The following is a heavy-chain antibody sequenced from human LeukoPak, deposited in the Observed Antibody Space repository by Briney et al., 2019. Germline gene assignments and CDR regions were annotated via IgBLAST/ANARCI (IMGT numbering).Heavy chain of an antibody. J-gene: IGHJ6*03. D-gene: IGHD6-19*01. V-gene: IGHV4-59*01. CDR2: IYYNGST. Sequence: SETLSLTCTVSGGSISSYYWSWIRQPPGKGLEWIGYIYYNGSTNYNASLKSRVTISVDTSKNQFSLKLSSVTAADTAVYYCARVYSSGWNYYYYYMDVWGKGTTVTVSS. CDR1: GGSISSYY. CDR3: ARVYSSGWNYYYYYMDV.